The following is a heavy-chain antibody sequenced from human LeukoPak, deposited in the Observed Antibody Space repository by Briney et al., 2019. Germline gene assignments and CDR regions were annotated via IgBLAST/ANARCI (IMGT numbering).Heavy chain of an antibody. V-gene: IGHV1-69*04. D-gene: IGHD3-22*01. Sequence: SVTVSCKASGGTFSSYAISWVRQAPGQGLEWMGRIIPILGIANYAQKFQGRVTITADKSTSTAYMELSSLRSEDTAVYYCARVGRSSGYAYWGQGTLVTVSS. CDR1: GGTFSSYA. J-gene: IGHJ4*02. CDR3: ARVGRSSGYAY. CDR2: IIPILGIA.